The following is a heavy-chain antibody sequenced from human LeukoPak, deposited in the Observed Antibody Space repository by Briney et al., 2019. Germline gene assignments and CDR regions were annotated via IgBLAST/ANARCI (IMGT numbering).Heavy chain of an antibody. V-gene: IGHV3-23*01. Sequence: GGSLRLSCAASGFTFSGYAMSWVRQAPGKGLEWVSAISDSGDATYYADSVRGRFTISRDNSKNTVYLQLNSLRAADTAVYYCVKTNGYYSDWGQGTLVTVSS. D-gene: IGHD3-22*01. CDR2: ISDSGDAT. J-gene: IGHJ4*02. CDR1: GFTFSGYA. CDR3: VKTNGYYSD.